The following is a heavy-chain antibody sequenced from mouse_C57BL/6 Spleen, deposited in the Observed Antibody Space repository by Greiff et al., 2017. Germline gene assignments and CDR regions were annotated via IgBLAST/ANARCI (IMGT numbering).Heavy chain of an antibody. V-gene: IGHV1-61*01. D-gene: IGHD2-2*01. CDR1: GYTFTSYW. CDR3: ARVTTDFDY. Sequence: HLQQPFSALVRPGSSVKLSCKASGYTFTSYWMDWVKQRPGQGLEWIGNIYPSDSETHYNQKFKDKATLTVDKSSSTAYMQLSSLTSEDSAVYYCARVTTDFDYWGQGTTLTVSS. J-gene: IGHJ2*01. CDR2: IYPSDSET.